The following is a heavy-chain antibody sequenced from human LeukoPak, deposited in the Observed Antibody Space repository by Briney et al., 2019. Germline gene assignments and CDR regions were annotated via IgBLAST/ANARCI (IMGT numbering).Heavy chain of an antibody. V-gene: IGHV3-23*01. Sequence: TGGSLRLSCAASGFTFNSYAMSWVRQAPGKGLEWVSAISGSGGSTYYADSVKGRFTISRDNSKNTLYLQMNSLRAEDTAVYYCAKEQKGYDFWSGYYNDAFDIWGQGTMVTVSS. D-gene: IGHD3-3*01. CDR3: AKEQKGYDFWSGYYNDAFDI. CDR1: GFTFNSYA. CDR2: ISGSGGST. J-gene: IGHJ3*02.